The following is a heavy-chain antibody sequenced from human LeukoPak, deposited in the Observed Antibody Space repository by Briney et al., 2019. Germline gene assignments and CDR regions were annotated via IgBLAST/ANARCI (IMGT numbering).Heavy chain of an antibody. CDR2: IVVGSGNT. J-gene: IGHJ5*02. Sequence: ASVKVSCKASGFTFTSSAMQWVRQARGQRLEWIGWIVVGSGNTNYAQKFQERVTITRDMSTSTAYMELSSPRSEDTAVYYCAADPYCSGGSCWYWFDPWGQGTLVTVSS. D-gene: IGHD2-15*01. V-gene: IGHV1-58*02. CDR3: AADPYCSGGSCWYWFDP. CDR1: GFTFTSSA.